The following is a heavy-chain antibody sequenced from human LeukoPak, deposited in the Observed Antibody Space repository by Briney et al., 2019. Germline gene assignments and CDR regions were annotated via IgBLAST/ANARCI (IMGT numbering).Heavy chain of an antibody. CDR3: AREGTAMATYYAMDV. CDR2: IWYDGSNK. V-gene: IGHV3-33*01. J-gene: IGHJ6*02. D-gene: IGHD5-18*01. Sequence: PGRSLRHSCAASGFTFRSYDMHWVRQAPGKGLEWVTVIWYDGSNKYYADSVEGRFTISRDNSKNTLFLQMNSLRAEDTAVYYCAREGTAMATYYAMDVWGQGTTVTVSS. CDR1: GFTFRSYD.